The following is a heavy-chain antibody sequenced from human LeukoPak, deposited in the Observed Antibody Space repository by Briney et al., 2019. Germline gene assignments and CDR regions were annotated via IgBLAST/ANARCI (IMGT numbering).Heavy chain of an antibody. V-gene: IGHV4-39*01. CDR2: IYSGNT. D-gene: IGHD1-26*01. J-gene: IGHJ5*02. CDR1: GDSISTSNSY. Sequence: SETLSLTCTVSGDSISTSNSYWGWIRQPPGKGLEWIGSIYSGNTYYNAPLKSRVTISVDTSKNQFSLKLASLTAADTAVYYCARRPIVGSTGFYFDPWGPGTLVTVSS. CDR3: ARRPIVGSTGFYFDP.